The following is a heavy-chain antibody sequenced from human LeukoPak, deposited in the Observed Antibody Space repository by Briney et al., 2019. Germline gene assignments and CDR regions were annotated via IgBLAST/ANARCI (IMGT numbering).Heavy chain of an antibody. CDR1: GGSIDKTNW. J-gene: IGHJ4*02. CDR2: IFHSGTT. D-gene: IGHD6-13*01. V-gene: IGHV4-4*02. CDR3: ARDILATSIAAPYY. Sequence: SETLSLTCAVSGGSIDKTNWWSWVRQPPGKGLEWIGEIFHSGTTNYNPSLKSRVTMSVDTSKNQFSLRLSSVNAADTAVYYCARDILATSIAAPYYWGQGTLVTVSS.